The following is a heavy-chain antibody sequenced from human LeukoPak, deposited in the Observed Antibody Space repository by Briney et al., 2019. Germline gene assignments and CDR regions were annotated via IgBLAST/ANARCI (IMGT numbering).Heavy chain of an antibody. J-gene: IGHJ4*02. CDR2: VYYSGYT. D-gene: IGHD3-9*01. Sequence: PSETLSLTCIVSGGSITSSSYYWGWVRQPPGKGLEWIGRVYYSGYTYYTPSLKSRVTMSADTSKNQFSLKLSSLTAADTAVYYCARHYYDILTGYYSAYWGQGTLVTVSS. CDR3: ARHYYDILTGYYSAY. CDR1: GGSITSSSYY. V-gene: IGHV4-39*01.